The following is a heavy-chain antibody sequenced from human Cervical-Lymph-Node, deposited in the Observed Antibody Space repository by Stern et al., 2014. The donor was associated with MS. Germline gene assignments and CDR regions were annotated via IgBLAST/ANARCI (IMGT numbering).Heavy chain of an antibody. CDR3: ARGDVLEDAFDI. Sequence: QVQLVQSWAEVKKTGSSVRVSCKASGYTFTYRYLHWVRQAPGQALEWMGWITPFNGNTDYAQKFQDKVTITSDRSVSTAYLELSSLRSDDTAIYYCARGDVLEDAFDIWGQGTLVTVSS. V-gene: IGHV1-45*02. J-gene: IGHJ3*02. CDR2: ITPFNGNT. CDR1: GYTFTYRY. D-gene: IGHD3-3*01.